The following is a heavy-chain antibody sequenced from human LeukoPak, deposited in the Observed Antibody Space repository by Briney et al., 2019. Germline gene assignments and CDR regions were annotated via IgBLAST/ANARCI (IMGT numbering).Heavy chain of an antibody. CDR2: IYYSGST. D-gene: IGHD2-15*01. V-gene: IGHV4-59*01. J-gene: IGHJ4*02. CDR1: GGSISSYY. CDR3: ARVAGGFDY. Sequence: SETLSLTCTVSGGSISSYYWSWIRQPPGKGLEWIGNIYYSGSTDYNPSLKSRVTISVDTSKNQFSLKLSSVTAADTAVYYCARVAGGFDYWGQGTLVTVSS.